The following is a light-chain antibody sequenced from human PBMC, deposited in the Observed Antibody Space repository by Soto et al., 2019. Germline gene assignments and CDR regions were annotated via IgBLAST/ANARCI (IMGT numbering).Light chain of an antibody. V-gene: IGKV3-11*01. CDR2: AAS. CDR3: QQRNNWHLIFT. J-gene: IGKJ3*01. Sequence: EIVLAQSPATLSLSPGEKATLSCRASQSVSNNLAWYQQKPGQAPRLLIYAASKRATGIPARFSGSGSGTDFTFTISSLEPEDFAFYDCQQRNNWHLIFTFGPGTKVDIK. CDR1: QSVSNN.